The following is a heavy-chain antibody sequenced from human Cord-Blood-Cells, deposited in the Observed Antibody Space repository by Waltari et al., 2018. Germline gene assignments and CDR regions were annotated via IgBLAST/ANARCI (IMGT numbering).Heavy chain of an antibody. J-gene: IGHJ2*01. CDR3: ARVAGDNWYFDL. Sequence: QVQLVQSGAEVKKPGSSVQVSCKASGGTFSRYAISWLRQAPGQGLEWMGGFIPFFGTANYAQKFQGRVTITADESTSTAYMELSSLRSEDTAVYYCARVAGDNWYFDLWGRGTLVTVSS. V-gene: IGHV1-69*12. CDR1: GGTFSRYA. CDR2: FIPFFGTA. D-gene: IGHD7-27*01.